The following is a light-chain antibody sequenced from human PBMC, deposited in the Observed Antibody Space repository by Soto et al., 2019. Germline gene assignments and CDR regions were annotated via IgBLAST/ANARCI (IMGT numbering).Light chain of an antibody. V-gene: IGKV3D-15*01. CDR1: QSVVTN. Sequence: EIVMTQSPATLSLSPGDGATLSCRASQSVVTNLAWCQQKPGQTPRLLIYGASTRPTGSPARFRGSGSGTEFTLTSISLLSEDSAVYYCQQYNEWPLTGGGGTKVEIK. CDR3: QQYNEWPLT. CDR2: GAS. J-gene: IGKJ4*01.